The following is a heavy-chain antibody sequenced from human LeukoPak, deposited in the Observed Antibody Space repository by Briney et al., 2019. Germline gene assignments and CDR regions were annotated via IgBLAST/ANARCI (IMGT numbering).Heavy chain of an antibody. V-gene: IGHV4-59*01. Sequence: SETLSLTCTVSGASISSYYWTWIRQPPGKGLEWVGYIYYSGSTDCNHSLKSRVTISVDTSKNQFSLNLSSVTAADTAVYYCARYSSSRLVFPVWGQGTLVTVSS. CDR1: GASISSYY. D-gene: IGHD6-19*01. CDR3: ARYSSSRLVFPV. J-gene: IGHJ4*02. CDR2: IYYSGST.